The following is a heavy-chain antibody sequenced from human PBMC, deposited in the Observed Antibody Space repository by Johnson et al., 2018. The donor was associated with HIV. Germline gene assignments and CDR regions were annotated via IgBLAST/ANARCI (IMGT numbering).Heavy chain of an antibody. Sequence: QVQLVESGGGVVQPGRSLRLSCAASGFTFSSYAMHWVRQAPGKGLVWVAVISYDGSNKYYADSVKGRFTISRDNSKNTLYLQMNSLRAEDTAVYYCARDEPYNLNAFDIWGQGTMVTVSS. V-gene: IGHV3-30-3*01. D-gene: IGHD5-24*01. CDR2: ISYDGSNK. CDR1: GFTFSSYA. J-gene: IGHJ3*02. CDR3: ARDEPYNLNAFDI.